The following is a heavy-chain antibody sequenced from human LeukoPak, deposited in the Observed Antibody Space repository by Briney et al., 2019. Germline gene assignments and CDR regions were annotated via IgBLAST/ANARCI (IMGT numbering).Heavy chain of an antibody. Sequence: SETLSLTCTVSGGSISSGSHYWSWIRQHPGKGLEWIGFIYYTGSTYYNPSLKSRVTISVDTSKNQFSLKLSSVTAADTAVYYCARGKRGYSSSWYDYWGQGTLVTVSS. D-gene: IGHD6-13*01. CDR3: ARGKRGYSSSWYDY. CDR2: IYYTGST. CDR1: GGSISSGSHY. J-gene: IGHJ4*02. V-gene: IGHV4-31*03.